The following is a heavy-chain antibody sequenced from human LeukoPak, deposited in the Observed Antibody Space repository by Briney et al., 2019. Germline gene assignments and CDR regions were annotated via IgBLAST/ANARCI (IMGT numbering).Heavy chain of an antibody. CDR2: IYTSGST. D-gene: IGHD4-23*01. CDR3: ARERGNPNEDYYYYYYMDV. J-gene: IGHJ6*03. CDR1: GGSISSGGYY. V-gene: IGHV4-61*09. Sequence: PSQTLSLTCTVSGGSISSGGYYWSWIRQPAGKELEWIGHIYTSGSTNYNPSLKSRVTISVDTSKNQFSLKLSSVTAADTAVYYCARERGNPNEDYYYYYYMDVWGKGTTVTVSS.